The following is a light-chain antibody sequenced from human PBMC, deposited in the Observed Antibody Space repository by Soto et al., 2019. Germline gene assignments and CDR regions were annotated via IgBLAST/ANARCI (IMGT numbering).Light chain of an antibody. J-gene: IGLJ2*01. V-gene: IGLV3-21*04. CDR3: QLWDGGSGHRV. CDR1: NIGSKS. Sequence: YVLTQPPSVSVAPGKAARITCGGNNIGSKSVHWYQQKPGQAPLLVIYYDRDRPSGIPERFSGSNSGNTATLTISRVEAEDEADYYCQLWDGGSGHRVFGGGTKLTVL. CDR2: YDR.